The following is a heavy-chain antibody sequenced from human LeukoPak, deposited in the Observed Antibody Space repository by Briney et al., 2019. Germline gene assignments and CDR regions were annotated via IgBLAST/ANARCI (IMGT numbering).Heavy chain of an antibody. CDR2: ISPSGSTI. V-gene: IGHV3-11*04. D-gene: IGHD2-2*02. J-gene: IGHJ2*01. Sequence: PGGSLRLSCAASGFMFSDYYMSWIRQAPGKGLEWVSYISPSGSTIFYADSVKGRFTTSRDNAKNSLFLQMNNLGVEDTAVYYCARAPPDWECSNSICYTWYFDLWGRGTLVTVSS. CDR1: GFMFSDYY. CDR3: ARAPPDWECSNSICYTWYFDL.